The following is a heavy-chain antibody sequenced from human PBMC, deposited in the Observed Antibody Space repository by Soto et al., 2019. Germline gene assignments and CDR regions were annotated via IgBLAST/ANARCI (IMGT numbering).Heavy chain of an antibody. CDR2: ISDRPTGHT. CDR3: TTRVTAHFDY. V-gene: IGHV3-23*01. Sequence: GGSLRLSCVASGFTFSHYTLNWVRRAPGKGLEWVSTISDRPTGHTHYAESVRGRFTISRDDSRDTVFLQMDSLRAEDTAVYYCTTRVTAHFDYWGQGVLVTVSS. J-gene: IGHJ4*02. CDR1: GFTFSHYT. D-gene: IGHD2-21*02.